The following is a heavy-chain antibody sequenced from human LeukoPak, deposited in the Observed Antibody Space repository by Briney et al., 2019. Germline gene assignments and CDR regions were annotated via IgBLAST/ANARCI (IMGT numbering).Heavy chain of an antibody. V-gene: IGHV4-34*01. D-gene: IGHD3-10*01. Sequence: KTSETLSLTCAVYGGSFSGYYWSWIRQPPGEGLEWIGEINRGGTTAYNPSLKSRVTISVDSSKNQFSLKLSSVAAADTAVYYCARGYGSGSYYNGGWGQGTLVTVSS. CDR2: INRGGTT. CDR1: GGSFSGYY. CDR3: ARGYGSGSYYNGG. J-gene: IGHJ4*02.